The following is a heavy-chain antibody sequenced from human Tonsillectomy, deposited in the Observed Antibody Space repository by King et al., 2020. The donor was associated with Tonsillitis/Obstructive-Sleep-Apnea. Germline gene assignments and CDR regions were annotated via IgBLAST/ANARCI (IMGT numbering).Heavy chain of an antibody. J-gene: IGHJ5*02. CDR1: GFTFDNYA. CDR3: AKGGGRGVVVPNWFDP. CDR2: ISWNSGSI. V-gene: IGHV3-9*01. Sequence: VQLVESGGGLVQPGRSLRLSCAASGFTFDNYAMHWVRHAPGKGLEWVSGISWNSGSIGYADSVKGRFTISRDNAKNSLYLQMNSLRAEDTALYYCAKGGGRGVVVPNWFDPWGQGTLVTVSS. D-gene: IGHD2-15*01.